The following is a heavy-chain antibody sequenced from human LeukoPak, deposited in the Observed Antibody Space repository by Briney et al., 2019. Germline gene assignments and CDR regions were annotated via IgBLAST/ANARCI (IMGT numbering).Heavy chain of an antibody. V-gene: IGHV3-74*01. D-gene: IGHD4-23*01. Sequence: PGGALRLSCAASGFSFMRHGMHWVRQAPGKGRGWVSRIKSDGTSTTYTDSVKGRFTISRDNAKSTLYLQMTGLSVEDTAEYFCAREDYDGDGWYFDLWGRGTLVTVSS. J-gene: IGHJ2*01. CDR1: GFSFMRHG. CDR2: IKSDGTST. CDR3: AREDYDGDGWYFDL.